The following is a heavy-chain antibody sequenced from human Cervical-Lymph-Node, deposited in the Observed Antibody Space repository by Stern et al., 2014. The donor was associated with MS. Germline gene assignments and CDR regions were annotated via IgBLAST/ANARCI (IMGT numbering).Heavy chain of an antibody. J-gene: IGHJ4*02. CDR1: GFTFGRHS. Sequence: VQLVEYGGGVVQPGRSLRLSCATSGFTFGRHSMHWVRQAPGKGLEWVAIISYDGSSQHYADSVKGRFTISRSNSNNTLYLQMNSLRVEDTAMYYCARPAAARYFDYWGQGSQVTVSS. V-gene: IGHV3-30-3*01. CDR3: ARPAAARYFDY. CDR2: ISYDGSSQ. D-gene: IGHD6-25*01.